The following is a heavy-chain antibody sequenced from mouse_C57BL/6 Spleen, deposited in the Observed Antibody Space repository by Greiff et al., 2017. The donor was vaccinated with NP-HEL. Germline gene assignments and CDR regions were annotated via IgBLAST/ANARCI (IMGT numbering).Heavy chain of an antibody. V-gene: IGHV5-9-1*02. CDR3: TRGGRSPAWFAY. J-gene: IGHJ3*01. CDR1: GFTFSSYA. Sequence: EVKLVESGEGLVKPGGSLKLSCAASGFTFSSYAMSWVRQTPEKRLEWVAYISSGGDYIYYADTLKGRFTISRDNARNTLYLKMSSLKSEDTAMYYCTRGGRSPAWFAYWGQGTLVTVSA. D-gene: IGHD1-1*01. CDR2: ISSGGDYI.